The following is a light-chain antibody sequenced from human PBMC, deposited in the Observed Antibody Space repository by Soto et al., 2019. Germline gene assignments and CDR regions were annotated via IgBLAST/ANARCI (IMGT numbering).Light chain of an antibody. Sequence: QSALTQPASVSGSPGQSISISCTGTSSDVGVYNYVSWYQQHPGKAPKLMIYEVTNRPSGVSNRFSGSKSGYTASLTISGLQAEDEADYYCNSYTSRGTYVFGTGTKLTVL. CDR3: NSYTSRGTYV. V-gene: IGLV2-14*01. J-gene: IGLJ1*01. CDR2: EVT. CDR1: SSDVGVYNY.